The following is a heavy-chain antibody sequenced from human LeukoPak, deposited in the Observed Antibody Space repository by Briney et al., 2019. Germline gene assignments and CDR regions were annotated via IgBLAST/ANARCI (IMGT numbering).Heavy chain of an antibody. CDR2: ISGSGGST. CDR1: GFTFSSYA. J-gene: IGHJ4*02. CDR3: AKVFYDSSGQPRGLFDY. D-gene: IGHD3-22*01. Sequence: GGSLRLSCAASGFTFSSYAMSWVRQAPGKGLEWVSAISGSGGSTYYADSVKGRFTISRDNSKNTLYLQMNSLRAEDMSVYYSAKVFYDSSGQPRGLFDYWGEGTLVTVSS. V-gene: IGHV3-23*01.